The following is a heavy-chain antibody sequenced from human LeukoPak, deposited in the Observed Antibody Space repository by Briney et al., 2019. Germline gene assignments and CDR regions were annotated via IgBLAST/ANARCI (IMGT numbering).Heavy chain of an antibody. J-gene: IGHJ4*02. D-gene: IGHD1-14*01. V-gene: IGHV3-21*01. CDR2: ISSSSSCI. Sequence: PGGSLRLSCAASGFTFSSYSMNWVRQAPGKGLEWVSSISSSSSCIYYADSVKGRFTISRDNAKNSLYLQMNSLRAEDTAVYYCARSGIRGYYFDYWGQGTLVTVSS. CDR1: GFTFSSYS. CDR3: ARSGIRGYYFDY.